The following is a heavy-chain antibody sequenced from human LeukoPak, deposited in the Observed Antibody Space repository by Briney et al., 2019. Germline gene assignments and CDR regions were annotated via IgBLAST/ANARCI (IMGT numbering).Heavy chain of an antibody. Sequence: GGSLRLSCAASGFTFSSYGMHWVRQAPGKGLEWVAFIRYDGSNKYYADSVKGRFTISRDNSKNTLYLQMNSLRAEDTAVYYCARKGLADNWFDPWGQGTLVTVSS. CDR3: ARKGLADNWFDP. CDR1: GFTFSSYG. CDR2: IRYDGSNK. V-gene: IGHV3-30*02. J-gene: IGHJ5*02.